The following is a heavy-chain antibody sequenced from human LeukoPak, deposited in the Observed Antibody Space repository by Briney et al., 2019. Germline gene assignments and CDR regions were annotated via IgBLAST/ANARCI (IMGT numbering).Heavy chain of an antibody. CDR3: ARGQSRVSY. V-gene: IGHV1-8*02. CDR1: GYIFTDYY. CDR2: MNPNSGNT. J-gene: IGHJ4*02. Sequence: ASVKVSCKASGYIFTDYYIHWMRQAPGQGLEWMGWMNPNSGNTGYAQKFQGRVTMTRNTSISAAYMELSSLRSEDTAVYYCARGQSRVSYWGQGTLVTVSS.